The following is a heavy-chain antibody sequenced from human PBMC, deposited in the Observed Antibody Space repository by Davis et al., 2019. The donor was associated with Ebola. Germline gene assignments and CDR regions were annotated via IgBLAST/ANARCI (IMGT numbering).Heavy chain of an antibody. CDR1: AYTFTNYY. CDR3: TTPGGQESGYDVFDI. V-gene: IGHV1-46*03. Sequence: AASVKVSCKASAYTFTNYYMHWVRQAPGQGLEWMGMINPNDGRTIYAQKFQGRVTVTRDTSTTTVYMDLSSLRSEDTALYYCTTPGGQESGYDVFDIWGQGTMVTVSS. D-gene: IGHD5-12*01. CDR2: INPNDGRT. J-gene: IGHJ3*02.